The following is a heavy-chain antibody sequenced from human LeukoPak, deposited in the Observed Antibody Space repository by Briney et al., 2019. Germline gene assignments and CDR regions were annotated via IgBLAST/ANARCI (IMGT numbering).Heavy chain of an antibody. CDR3: VKASGGSCYSASHY. D-gene: IGHD2-15*01. V-gene: IGHV3-23*01. Sequence: GGSLRLSCAASGFTFTNYAMNWVRQAPGKGLEWVSSMSGSGENTFYAGSVKGRFTISRDNSQNTLYLQMDSLRAEDTAIYYCVKASGGSCYSASHYWGQGSPVTVSS. CDR2: MSGSGENT. CDR1: GFTFTNYA. J-gene: IGHJ4*02.